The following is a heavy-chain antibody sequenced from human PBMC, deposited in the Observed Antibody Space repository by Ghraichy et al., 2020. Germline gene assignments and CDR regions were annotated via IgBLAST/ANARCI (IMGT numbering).Heavy chain of an antibody. CDR1: GYTFTGYY. Sequence: ASVKVSCKASGYTFTGYYMHWVRQAPGQGLEWMGWINPNSGGTNYAQKFQGRVTMTRDTSISTDYMELSRLRSDDTAVYYCALPPLRPWDPYSSGFGAFDIWGQGTMVTVSS. V-gene: IGHV1-2*02. CDR3: ALPPLRPWDPYSSGFGAFDI. D-gene: IGHD6-19*01. CDR2: INPNSGGT. J-gene: IGHJ3*02.